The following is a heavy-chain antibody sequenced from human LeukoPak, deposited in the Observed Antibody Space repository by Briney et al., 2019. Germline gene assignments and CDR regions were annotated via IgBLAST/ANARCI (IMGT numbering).Heavy chain of an antibody. CDR3: ATFLSIAAPGGY. Sequence: PSETLSLTCTVSGGSISSSSYYWGWIRQPPGKGLGWIGSIYYSGSTYYNPSLKSRVTISVDTSKNQFSLKLSSVTAADTAVYYCATFLSIAAPGGYWGQGTLVTVSS. V-gene: IGHV4-39*01. CDR2: IYYSGST. J-gene: IGHJ4*02. CDR1: GGSISSSSYY. D-gene: IGHD6-6*01.